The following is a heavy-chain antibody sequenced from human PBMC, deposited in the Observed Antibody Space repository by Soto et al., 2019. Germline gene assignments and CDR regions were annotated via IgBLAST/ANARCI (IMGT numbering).Heavy chain of an antibody. Sequence: ASVKVSCKASGYTFTSYGISWVRQAPGQGLEWMGWISAYNGNTNYAQKLQGRVTMTTDTSTSTAYMELRSLRSDDTAVYYCARESEDIVVVVAATGKVFDYWGQGTLVTVSS. CDR3: ARESEDIVVVVAATGKVFDY. D-gene: IGHD2-15*01. CDR1: GYTFTSYG. V-gene: IGHV1-18*01. J-gene: IGHJ4*02. CDR2: ISAYNGNT.